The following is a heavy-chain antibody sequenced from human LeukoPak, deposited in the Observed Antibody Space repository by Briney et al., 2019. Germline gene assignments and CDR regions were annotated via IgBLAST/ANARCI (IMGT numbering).Heavy chain of an antibody. CDR2: MNPNSGNT. Sequence: GASVKVSCKASGYTFTSYDINWVRQATGQGLEWMGWMNPNSGNTGYAQKFQGRVTMTRNTSISTAYMELSSLRSEDTAVYYCARHLYGGGYVVFDIWGQGTMVTVSS. CDR1: GYTFTSYD. CDR3: ARHLYGGGYVVFDI. V-gene: IGHV1-8*01. D-gene: IGHD1-26*01. J-gene: IGHJ3*02.